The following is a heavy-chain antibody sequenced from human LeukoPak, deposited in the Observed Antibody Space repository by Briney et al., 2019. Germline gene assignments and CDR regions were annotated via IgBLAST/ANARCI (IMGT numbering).Heavy chain of an antibody. CDR2: INHSGST. J-gene: IGHJ6*03. V-gene: IGHV4-34*01. CDR3: ARLNPYGSGREYYYYMDV. D-gene: IGHD3-10*01. CDR1: GGSFSGYY. Sequence: SETLSLTCAVYGGSFSGYYWSWLRQPPGKGLEWIGEINHSGSTNYNPSLKSRVTISVDTSKNQFSLKLSSVTAADTAVYYCARLNPYGSGREYYYYMDVWGKGTTVTVSS.